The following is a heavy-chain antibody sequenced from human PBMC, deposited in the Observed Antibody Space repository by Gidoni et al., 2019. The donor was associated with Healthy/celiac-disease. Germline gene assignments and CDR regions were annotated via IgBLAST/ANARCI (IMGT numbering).Heavy chain of an antibody. Sequence: QVQLVESGRGVAQPGRSLRPSCAASGFTFSRSGMHGVRQAPGKGLEWVEVIWYDGRKKYYADSVEGRFTISRDNSKNTLYLQRNSLRAENTAVYYCARTPDYYDSSGYVDYWGQGTLVTVSS. CDR2: IWYDGRKK. CDR3: ARTPDYYDSSGYVDY. V-gene: IGHV3-33*01. CDR1: GFTFSRSG. J-gene: IGHJ4*02. D-gene: IGHD3-22*01.